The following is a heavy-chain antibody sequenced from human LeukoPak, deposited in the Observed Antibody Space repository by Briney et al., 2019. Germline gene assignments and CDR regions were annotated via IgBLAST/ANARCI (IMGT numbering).Heavy chain of an antibody. CDR2: ISSSSSTI. CDR3: ARGEYSGSYSYYYCYYYMDV. D-gene: IGHD1-26*01. CDR1: GFTFSSYS. V-gene: IGHV3-48*01. Sequence: GGSLRLSCAASGFTFSSYSMNWVRQAPGKGLEWVSYISSSSSTIYYADSVKGRFTISRDNAKNSLYLQMNSLRAEDTAVYYCARGEYSGSYSYYYCYYYMDVWGKGTTVTISS. J-gene: IGHJ6*03.